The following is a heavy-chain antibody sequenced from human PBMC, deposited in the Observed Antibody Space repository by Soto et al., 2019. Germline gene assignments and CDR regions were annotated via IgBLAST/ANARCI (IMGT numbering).Heavy chain of an antibody. Sequence: SGPTLVKPTQTLTLTCTFSGFSLSTSGVGVGWIRQPPGKALEWLALIYWDDDKRYSPSLKSRLTITKDTSKNQVVLTMTNMDPVDTATYYCAHGTKSARATILGPGFDYWGQGTLVTVSS. J-gene: IGHJ4*02. V-gene: IGHV2-5*02. CDR3: AHGTKSARATILGPGFDY. D-gene: IGHD3-3*01. CDR2: IYWDDDK. CDR1: GFSLSTSGVG.